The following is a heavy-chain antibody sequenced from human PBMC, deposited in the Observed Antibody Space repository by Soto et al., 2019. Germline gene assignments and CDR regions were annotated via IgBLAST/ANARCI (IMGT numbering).Heavy chain of an antibody. V-gene: IGHV3-7*03. CDR2: IKQDGSEK. Sequence: GGSLRLSCAASGFTFNSYWMSWVRQAPGKGLEWVANIKQDGSEKYYVDSVKGRFTISRDNAKNSLYLQMNSLRAEDTAVYYCARGLGGFDYWGQGTLVTVSS. D-gene: IGHD7-27*01. J-gene: IGHJ4*02. CDR3: ARGLGGFDY. CDR1: GFTFNSYW.